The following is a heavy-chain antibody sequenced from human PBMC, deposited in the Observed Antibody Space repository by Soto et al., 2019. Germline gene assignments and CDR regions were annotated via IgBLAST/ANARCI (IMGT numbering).Heavy chain of an antibody. J-gene: IGHJ4*02. CDR1: GFTFSSYG. CDR2: ISYDGSNK. Sequence: GGSLRLSCAASGFTFSSYGMHWVRQAPGKGLEWVAVISYDGSNKYYADSVKGRFTISRDNSKNTLYLQMNSLRAEDTAVYYRAKDVGYDSSGYLDYWGQGTLVTVSS. V-gene: IGHV3-30*18. CDR3: AKDVGYDSSGYLDY. D-gene: IGHD3-22*01.